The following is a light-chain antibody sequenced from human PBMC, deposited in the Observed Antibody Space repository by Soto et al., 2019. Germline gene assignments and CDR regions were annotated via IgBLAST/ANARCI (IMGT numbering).Light chain of an antibody. CDR1: QSVRSN. Sequence: EIVMTQSPATLSVSPGERATLSCRASQSVRSNLAWYQQKPGQSPRLLIYAASTRATGIPARFSGSGSGTEFTLTISSLQSEDFAVYYCQQYNKWPPLTFGGGTKVEIK. V-gene: IGKV3-15*01. CDR3: QQYNKWPPLT. J-gene: IGKJ4*01. CDR2: AAS.